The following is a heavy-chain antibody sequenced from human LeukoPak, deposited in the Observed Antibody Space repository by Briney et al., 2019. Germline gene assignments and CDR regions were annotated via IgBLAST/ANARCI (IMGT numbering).Heavy chain of an antibody. V-gene: IGHV4-59*01. Sequence: SETLSLTCTVSGGSISSYYWSWIRQPPGKGLEWIGYIYYSGSTNYNPSLKSRVTISVDTSKNQFSLKLSSVTGADTAVYYCARADGVTMVRGVFPWFDLWGQGTLVTVSS. J-gene: IGHJ5*02. CDR3: ARADGVTMVRGVFPWFDL. CDR1: GGSISSYY. CDR2: IYYSGST. D-gene: IGHD3-10*01.